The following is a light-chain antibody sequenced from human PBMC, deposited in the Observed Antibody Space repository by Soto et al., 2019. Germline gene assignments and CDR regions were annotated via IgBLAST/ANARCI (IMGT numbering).Light chain of an antibody. CDR2: AAS. Sequence: DIQMTQSPSSLSASVGDRVTITCRASQGISNYLAWYQQKPGKVPKLLIYAASTLQSGVPSRFSGSGSGTDFTLTISSLQPEDVATYYCHKYNSASPWTSSQGTKVEIK. V-gene: IGKV1-27*01. CDR3: HKYNSASPWT. CDR1: QGISNY. J-gene: IGKJ1*01.